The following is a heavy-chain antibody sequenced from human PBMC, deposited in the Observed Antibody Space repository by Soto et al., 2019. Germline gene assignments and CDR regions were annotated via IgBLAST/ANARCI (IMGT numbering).Heavy chain of an antibody. Sequence: PRGSLRLSCSASGFTFSEYSLHWVRQAPGTGLQYVPTISSDGDITYYADSVKSRFTISRDNSKNTLYLQMNSLRPEDTAVYYCVKVSTFYDILTGYYSTNFFDPWGQGTLVTVSS. J-gene: IGHJ5*02. CDR3: VKVSTFYDILTGYYSTNFFDP. CDR1: GFTFSEYS. D-gene: IGHD3-9*01. V-gene: IGHV3-64D*06. CDR2: ISSDGDIT.